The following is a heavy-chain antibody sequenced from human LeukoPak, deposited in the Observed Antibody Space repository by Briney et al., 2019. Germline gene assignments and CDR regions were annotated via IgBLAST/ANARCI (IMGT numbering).Heavy chain of an antibody. CDR1: GFTFDDYG. J-gene: IGHJ3*02. CDR2: INWNGGST. Sequence: AGGSLRLSCAASGFTFDDYGMSWVRQAPGKGLEWVSGINWNGGSTGYADSVKGRFTISRDNAKNSLYLQMNSLRAEDTALYYCARDLGYCSSTSCPTPGFDIWGQGTMDTVSS. CDR3: ARDLGYCSSTSCPTPGFDI. V-gene: IGHV3-20*04. D-gene: IGHD2-2*01.